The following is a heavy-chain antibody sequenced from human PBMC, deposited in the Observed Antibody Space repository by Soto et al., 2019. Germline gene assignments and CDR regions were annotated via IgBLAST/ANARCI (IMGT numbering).Heavy chain of an antibody. V-gene: IGHV4-39*07. CDR2: ISNSASI. J-gene: IGHJ5*02. Sequence: PSETLSLTCTVSGGSISGNFYYWGWIRQPPGKGLEWIASISNSASINANPSLKSRVTISVDTSKNQFSLKLSSVTAADTAVYYCAREWIPAASLIDPWGQGTLVTVSS. CDR3: AREWIPAASLIDP. D-gene: IGHD2-2*01. CDR1: GGSISGNFYY.